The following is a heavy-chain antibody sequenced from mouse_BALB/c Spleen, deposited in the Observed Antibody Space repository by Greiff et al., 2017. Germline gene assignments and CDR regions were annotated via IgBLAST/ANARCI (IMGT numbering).Heavy chain of an antibody. CDR2: ISDGGSYT. CDR1: GFTFSDYY. V-gene: IGHV5-4*02. J-gene: IGHJ1*01. CDR3: ASVDWYFDV. Sequence: EVQLVESGGGLVKPGGSLKLSCAASGFTFSDYYMYWVRQTPEKRLEWVATISDGGSYTYYPDSVKGRFTISRDNAKNNLYLQMSSLKSEDTAMYYCASVDWYFDVWGAGTTVTVSS.